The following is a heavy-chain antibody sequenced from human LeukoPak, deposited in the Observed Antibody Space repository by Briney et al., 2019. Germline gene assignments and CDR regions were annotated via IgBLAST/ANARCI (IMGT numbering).Heavy chain of an antibody. D-gene: IGHD5-18*01. V-gene: IGHV4-59*01. J-gene: IGHJ6*02. Sequence: PSETLSLTCTVSGGSISSYYWSWIRQPPGKGPEWIGYIYYSGSTNYNPSLKSRVTISVDTSKNQFSLKLSSVTAADTAVYYCARLAVGRGYSYGYYYYYGMDVWGQGTTVTVSS. CDR3: ARLAVGRGYSYGYYYYYGMDV. CDR1: GGSISSYY. CDR2: IYYSGST.